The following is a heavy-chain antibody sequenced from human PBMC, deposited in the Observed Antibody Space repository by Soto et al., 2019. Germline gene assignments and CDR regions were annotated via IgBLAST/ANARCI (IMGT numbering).Heavy chain of an antibody. D-gene: IGHD3-10*01. Sequence: SVKVSCKASGGTFSSYAISWVRQAPGQGLEWMGGIIPIFGTANYAQKFQGRVTITADESTSTAYMELSSLRSEDTAVYYCASGGVTPYYYYGMDVWGQGTTVTVSS. J-gene: IGHJ6*02. CDR1: GGTFSSYA. CDR2: IIPIFGTA. CDR3: ASGGVTPYYYYGMDV. V-gene: IGHV1-69*13.